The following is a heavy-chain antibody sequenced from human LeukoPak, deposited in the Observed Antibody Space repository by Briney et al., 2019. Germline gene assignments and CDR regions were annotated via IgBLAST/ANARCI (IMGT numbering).Heavy chain of an antibody. CDR3: ARDYDILTGYWYFDL. CDR1: GYTFTGYY. V-gene: IGHV1-2*02. Sequence: GASVKVSCKASGYTFTGYYMHWVRQAPGQGLEWMGWINPNSGGTNYAQKFQGRVTMTRDTSISTAYMELSRLRSDDTAVYHCARDYDILTGYWYFDLWGRGTLVTVSS. CDR2: INPNSGGT. D-gene: IGHD3-9*01. J-gene: IGHJ2*01.